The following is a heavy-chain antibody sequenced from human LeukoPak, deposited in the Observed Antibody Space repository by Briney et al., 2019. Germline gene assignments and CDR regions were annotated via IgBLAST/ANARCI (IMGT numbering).Heavy chain of an antibody. CDR3: ARDAVSVAGIRGDLD. J-gene: IGHJ4*02. CDR2: ISAYNGNT. V-gene: IGHV1-18*01. D-gene: IGHD6-19*01. Sequence: ASVKVPCKASGYTFTSYGISWVRQAPGQGLEWMGWISAYNGNTNYAQKLLGRVTMTTDTSTSTAYMELRSLRSDDTAVYYCARDAVSVAGIRGDLDWGQGTLVTVSS. CDR1: GYTFTSYG.